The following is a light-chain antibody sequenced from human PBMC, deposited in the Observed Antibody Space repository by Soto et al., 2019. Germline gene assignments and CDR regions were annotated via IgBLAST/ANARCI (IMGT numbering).Light chain of an antibody. Sequence: DIQMTQSPSSVSASVGDRVIITCRASQGVSSWVAWYQQKPGKAPRLLIYAALNLQSGVPSRFSGSEYGTDFTLTISSLQPEDIGTYYCQQAYSFPYTFGQGTKLEIK. CDR1: QGVSSW. CDR2: AAL. CDR3: QQAYSFPYT. V-gene: IGKV1-12*01. J-gene: IGKJ2*01.